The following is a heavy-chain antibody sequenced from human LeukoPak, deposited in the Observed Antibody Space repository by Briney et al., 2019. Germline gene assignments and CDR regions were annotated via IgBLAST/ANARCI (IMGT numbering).Heavy chain of an antibody. CDR3: TRILDSGCSDY. D-gene: IGHD6-19*01. J-gene: IGHJ4*02. V-gene: IGHV4-59*07. CDR1: GGSISPYY. Sequence: SDTLSLTCSVSGGSISPYYRSWIRQPPGKELQWIGYVHYTGTTKYNPSLKSRVTLPLDTSLNQFSLKMTSVSAADTAVYYCTRILDSGCSDYWGQGTLVTVSS. CDR2: VHYTGTT.